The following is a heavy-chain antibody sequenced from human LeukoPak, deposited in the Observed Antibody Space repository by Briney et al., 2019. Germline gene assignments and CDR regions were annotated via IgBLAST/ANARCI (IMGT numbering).Heavy chain of an antibody. CDR3: ARDRRSTSRNSDLALTY. J-gene: IGHJ4*02. D-gene: IGHD2-2*01. CDR2: ISGSSSYI. Sequence: GGSLRLSCAASGFTFSSYSMNWVRQAPGKGLEWVSSISGSSSYIYYADSVKGRFTISRDNAKNSLYLQMNSLRAEDTAVYYCARDRRSTSRNSDLALTYWGQGTLVTVSS. CDR1: GFTFSSYS. V-gene: IGHV3-21*06.